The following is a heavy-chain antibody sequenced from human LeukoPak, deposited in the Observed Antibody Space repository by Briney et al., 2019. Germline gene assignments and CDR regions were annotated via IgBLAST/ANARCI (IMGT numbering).Heavy chain of an antibody. Sequence: PGGSLRLSCAASGFTFSNYGVRWVRQAPGKGLEWVSGISDSGDSTYYVDSVKGRFTISRDNSKDTLHLQMNSLRAEDSAVYYCALRGFGAELHLDYWGQGTLVTVFS. D-gene: IGHD3-10*01. CDR3: ALRGFGAELHLDY. CDR1: GFTFSNYG. J-gene: IGHJ4*02. V-gene: IGHV3-23*01. CDR2: ISDSGDST.